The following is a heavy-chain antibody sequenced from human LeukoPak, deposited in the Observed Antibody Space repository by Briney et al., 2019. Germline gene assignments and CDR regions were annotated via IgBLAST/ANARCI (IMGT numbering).Heavy chain of an antibody. J-gene: IGHJ6*02. Sequence: PGGSLRLSCAASGFTFSDYYMSWIRQAPGKGLEWVSFTSSGSHTIYHADSVKGRFTVSRDNAKNSLYLQMNNLRVEDTAVYYCARGALLAGMDVWGQGTTVTVSS. CDR3: ARGALLAGMDV. CDR2: TSSGSHTI. D-gene: IGHD2-15*01. V-gene: IGHV3-11*01. CDR1: GFTFSDYY.